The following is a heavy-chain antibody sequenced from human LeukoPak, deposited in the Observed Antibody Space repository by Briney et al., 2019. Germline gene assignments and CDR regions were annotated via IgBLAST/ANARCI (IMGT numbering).Heavy chain of an antibody. J-gene: IGHJ6*03. V-gene: IGHV1-46*01. Sequence: VASVKVSCKASGYTFTSYYMHWVRQAPGQGLEWMGIINPSGGSTSYAQKFQGRVTMTRDTSTSTVYMELSSLRSEDTAVYYCARGGRPYYYDSSGYSVWGKGTTVTISS. CDR1: GYTFTSYY. CDR2: INPSGGST. D-gene: IGHD3-22*01. CDR3: ARGGRPYYYDSSGYSV.